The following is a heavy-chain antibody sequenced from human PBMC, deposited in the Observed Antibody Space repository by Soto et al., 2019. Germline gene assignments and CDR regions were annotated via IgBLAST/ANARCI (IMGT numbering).Heavy chain of an antibody. D-gene: IGHD1-1*01. CDR3: ARVLEPKDY. V-gene: IGHV3-74*01. J-gene: IGHJ4*02. CDR1: GFTFSSYW. Sequence: GGSLRLSCAASGFTFSSYWMHWVRQAPGKGLVWVSRINRDGSSINYADSVKGRFTISRDNAKNTLYLQMNSLRAEDTAVYYCARVLEPKDYWGQGTLVTVSS. CDR2: INRDGSSI.